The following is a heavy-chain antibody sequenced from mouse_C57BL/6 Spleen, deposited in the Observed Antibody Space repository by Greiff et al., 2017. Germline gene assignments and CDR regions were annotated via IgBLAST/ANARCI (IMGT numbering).Heavy chain of an antibody. CDR1: GYTFTSYW. J-gene: IGHJ1*03. CDR2: IDPSDSYT. CDR3: ARSDGYSLGWYFDV. Sequence: VQLQQSGAELVMPGASVKLSCKASGYTFTSYWMHWVKQRPGQGLEWIGEIDPSDSYTNYNQKFKGKSTLTVDKSSSTAYMQLSSLTSEDSAVYYCARSDGYSLGWYFDVWGTGTTVTVAS. D-gene: IGHD2-3*01. V-gene: IGHV1-69*01.